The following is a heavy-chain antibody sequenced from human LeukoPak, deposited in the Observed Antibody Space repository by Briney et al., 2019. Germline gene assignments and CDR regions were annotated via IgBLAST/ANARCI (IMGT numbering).Heavy chain of an antibody. V-gene: IGHV3-66*01. CDR2: IYAGGST. CDR3: ARDPSGSSSWVRFDY. D-gene: IGHD6-13*01. CDR1: GFRVTNDY. Sequence: GGSLRLSCAVSGFRVTNDYMNWVRQAPGKGLEWVSIIYAGGSTYYADSVKGRFTISRDNAKNSLYLQMNSLRVEDTAVYYCARDPSGSSSWVRFDYWGQGTLVTVSS. J-gene: IGHJ4*02.